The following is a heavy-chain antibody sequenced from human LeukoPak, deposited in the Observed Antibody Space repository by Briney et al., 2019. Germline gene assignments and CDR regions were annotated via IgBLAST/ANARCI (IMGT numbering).Heavy chain of an antibody. CDR2: INPNSGGT. V-gene: IGHV1-2*04. Sequence: GASVKVSCKASGYTFTGYYMHWVRQAPGQGLEWMGWINPNSGGTNYAQKFQGWVTMTRDTSISTAYMELSRLRSDDTAVYCCARGEGYGGIYGMDVWGQGTTVTVSS. CDR1: GYTFTGYY. CDR3: ARGEGYGGIYGMDV. J-gene: IGHJ6*02. D-gene: IGHD4-23*01.